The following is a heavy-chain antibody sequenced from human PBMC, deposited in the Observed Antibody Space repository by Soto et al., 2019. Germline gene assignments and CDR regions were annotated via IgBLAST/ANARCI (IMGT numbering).Heavy chain of an antibody. CDR1: GFSLTTSGVG. V-gene: IGHV2-5*02. D-gene: IGHD3-3*01. Sequence: QITLNESGPTQVKPRQTLTLTCTFSGFSLTTSGVGVGWIRQSPGKAPEWLALIYWDDDKRYSPSLKSRLTITKDTSKNQLVLTMADLVPADTATYYCAHRVLRTVFGLVTTTAIYFDFWGQGTPVAVS. J-gene: IGHJ4*02. CDR3: AHRVLRTVFGLVTTTAIYFDF. CDR2: IYWDDDK.